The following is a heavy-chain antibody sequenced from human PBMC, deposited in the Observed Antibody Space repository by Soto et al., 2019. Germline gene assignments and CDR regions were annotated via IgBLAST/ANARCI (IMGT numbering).Heavy chain of an antibody. D-gene: IGHD2-15*01. Sequence: GGSLRLSCAASGFTFSSYAMSWVRQAPGKGLEWVSAISGSGGSTYYADSVKGRFTISRDNSKNTLYLQMNSLRAEDTAVYYCAKDGGRGYDPSFVDIVVVVAANLYMDVWGKGTTVTVSS. V-gene: IGHV3-23*01. CDR1: GFTFSSYA. CDR2: ISGSGGST. J-gene: IGHJ6*03. CDR3: AKDGGRGYDPSFVDIVVVVAANLYMDV.